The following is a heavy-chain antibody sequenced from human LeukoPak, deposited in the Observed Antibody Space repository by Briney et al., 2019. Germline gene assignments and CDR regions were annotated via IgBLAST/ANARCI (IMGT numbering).Heavy chain of an antibody. CDR3: AVRLTTGRLGTATTWFDP. CDR2: VNQSGES. CDR1: GESFDSFY. Sequence: SETLSLTCAVYGESFDSFYWNWVRQAPGKGLEWLGEVNQSGESDYNPALESRVAISADASKRQFSLKLISVTAADTAVYYCAVRLTTGRLGTATTWFDPWGQGTLVSVSS. V-gene: IGHV4-34*01. J-gene: IGHJ5*02. D-gene: IGHD1-1*01.